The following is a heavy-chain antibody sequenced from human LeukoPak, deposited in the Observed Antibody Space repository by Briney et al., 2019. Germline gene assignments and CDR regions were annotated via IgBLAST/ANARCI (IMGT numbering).Heavy chain of an antibody. CDR3: ARYSGPDYYYYGMDV. Sequence: GRSLRLSCAASGFTFSSNGMHWVRQAPGKGLEWVAVIYSGGSTYYADSVKGRFTISRDNSKNTLYLQMNSLRAEDTAAYYCARYSGPDYYYYGMDVWGQGTTVTVSS. CDR1: GFTFSSNG. J-gene: IGHJ6*02. D-gene: IGHD3-10*01. V-gene: IGHV3-53*01. CDR2: IYSGGST.